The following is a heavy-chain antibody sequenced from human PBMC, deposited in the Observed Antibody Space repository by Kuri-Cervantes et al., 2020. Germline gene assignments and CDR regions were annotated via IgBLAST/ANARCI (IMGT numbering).Heavy chain of an antibody. Sequence: ASVKVSCKASGYTFISYAMYWVRQAPGQRLEWMGWINAGNGKTKYSQKFQGRVTITRDTSASTAYMELSSLRSEDTAVYYCAIATHYYDSSGPDYWGQGTLVTVSS. CDR1: GYTFISYA. V-gene: IGHV1-3*01. D-gene: IGHD3-22*01. CDR3: AIATHYYDSSGPDY. CDR2: INAGNGKT. J-gene: IGHJ4*02.